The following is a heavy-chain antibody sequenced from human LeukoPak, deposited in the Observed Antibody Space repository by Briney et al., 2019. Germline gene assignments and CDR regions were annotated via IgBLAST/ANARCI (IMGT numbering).Heavy chain of an antibody. CDR3: ARAFYPGYYSYMAV. CDR2: IYYSGST. CDR1: GGSIRSSSYY. D-gene: IGHD3-3*02. V-gene: IGHV4-39*07. Sequence: SETLSLTCTVSGGSIRSSSYYWGWIRQPPGKGLEWIGSIYYSGSTNYNPSLKSRVTISVDTSKNQFSLKLSSVTAADTAVYYCARAFYPGYYSYMAVWGKGTTVTVSS. J-gene: IGHJ6*03.